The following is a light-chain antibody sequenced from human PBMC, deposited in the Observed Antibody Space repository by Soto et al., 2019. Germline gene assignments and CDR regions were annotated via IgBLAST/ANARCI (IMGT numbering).Light chain of an antibody. V-gene: IGLV1-51*01. Sequence: QSVLTQPPSVSAAPGQKVTISCSGSSSNIGNNYVSWYQQLPGTAPKLLIYDDNERPSGIPDRFSGSKSGTSATLGITGLQTGDEADYYCGTWDNSLNVVVFGGGTKVTVL. CDR1: SSNIGNNY. CDR3: GTWDNSLNVVV. J-gene: IGLJ2*01. CDR2: DDN.